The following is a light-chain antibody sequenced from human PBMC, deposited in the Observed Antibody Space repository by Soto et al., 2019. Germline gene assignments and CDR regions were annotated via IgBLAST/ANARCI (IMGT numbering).Light chain of an antibody. J-gene: IGKJ1*01. V-gene: IGKV3-20*01. CDR3: QQYNSYSQT. CDR1: QSVSNTY. CDR2: DAS. Sequence: EIVLTQSPGTLSLSPGERATLSCRASQSVSNTYLAWYQQKPGQAPRLLIYDASSLESGVPSRFSGSGSGTEFTLTISSLQPDDFATYYCQQYNSYSQTFGQGTKVEIK.